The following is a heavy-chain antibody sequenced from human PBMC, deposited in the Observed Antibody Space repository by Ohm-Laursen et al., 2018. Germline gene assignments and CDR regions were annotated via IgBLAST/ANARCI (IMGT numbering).Heavy chain of an antibody. Sequence: SLRLSCAASGFTFNDAWMSWVRQAPGKGLEWVGRIKRKADGETTDYAAPVKDRLTISRDDSKTTLYLQMNSLKTEDTAVYYCATGLPADDAFNIWGQGTMVTVSS. CDR3: ATGLPADDAFNI. CDR2: IKRKADGETT. J-gene: IGHJ3*02. CDR1: GFTFNDAW. V-gene: IGHV3-15*01.